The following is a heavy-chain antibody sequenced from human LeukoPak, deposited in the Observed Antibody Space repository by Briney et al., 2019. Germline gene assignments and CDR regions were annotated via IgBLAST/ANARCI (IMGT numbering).Heavy chain of an antibody. CDR3: AKDRGYSHGFDY. J-gene: IGHJ4*02. CDR2: ISYDGRNK. Sequence: PGRSLRLSCAASGFTFSSYGMHWVRQAPGKGLEWVAAISYDGRNKEYVDSVKGRFTISRDNPKNTLYLQMNSLRAEDTAVYYCAKDRGYSHGFDYWGQGTLVTVSS. CDR1: GFTFSSYG. D-gene: IGHD5-18*01. V-gene: IGHV3-30*18.